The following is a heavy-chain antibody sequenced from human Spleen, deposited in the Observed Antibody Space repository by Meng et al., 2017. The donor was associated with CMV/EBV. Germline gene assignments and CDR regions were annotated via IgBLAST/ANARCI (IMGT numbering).Heavy chain of an antibody. CDR1: GFKFSTYA. D-gene: IGHD3-3*01. CDR3: AKENGYYNFWSGYFDY. V-gene: IGHV3-23*01. CDR2: ISGGGGDT. Sequence: GFKFSTYAMSWVRQAPGKGLEWVSTISGGGGDTYYPDSVKGRFTISRDNSKNTLFLQVNSLRVEDTAVYYCAKENGYYNFWSGYFDYWGQGTLVTVSS. J-gene: IGHJ4*02.